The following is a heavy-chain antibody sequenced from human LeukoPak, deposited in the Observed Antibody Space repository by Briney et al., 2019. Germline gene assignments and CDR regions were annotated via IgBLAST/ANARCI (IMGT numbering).Heavy chain of an antibody. D-gene: IGHD3-10*01. CDR3: ARATVTMVRGVPKEYYFDY. J-gene: IGHJ4*02. V-gene: IGHV1-69*13. CDR1: GGTFSSYA. CDR2: IIPIFGTA. Sequence: ASVKVSCTASGGTFSSYAISWVRQAPGQGLEWMGGIIPIFGTANYAQKFQGRVTITADESTSIAYMELSSLRSEDTAVYYCARATVTMVRGVPKEYYFDYWGQGTLVTVSS.